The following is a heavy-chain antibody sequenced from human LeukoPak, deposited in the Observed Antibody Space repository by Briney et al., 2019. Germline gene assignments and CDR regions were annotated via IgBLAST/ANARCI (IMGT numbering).Heavy chain of an antibody. V-gene: IGHV1-3*01. Sequence: GASVKVSCKASGYTFTSYAMHWVRQAPGQRLEWMGWINAGNGSTKSSQKFQGRVTITRDTSASPAYMELSSLRSEDTAVYYCARDRDDILTGYSYGMDVWGKGTTVTVSS. J-gene: IGHJ6*04. CDR3: ARDRDDILTGYSYGMDV. CDR2: INAGNGST. D-gene: IGHD3-9*01. CDR1: GYTFTSYA.